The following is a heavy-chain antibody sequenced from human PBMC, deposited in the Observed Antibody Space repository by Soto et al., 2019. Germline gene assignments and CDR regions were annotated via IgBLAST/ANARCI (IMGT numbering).Heavy chain of an antibody. CDR1: GGSFSGYY. J-gene: IGHJ5*02. D-gene: IGHD6-6*01. CDR3: ARGSRQGVPFDP. CDR2: INHSGST. V-gene: IGHV4-34*01. Sequence: QVQLQQWGAGLLKPSETLSLTCAVYGGSFSGYYWSWIRQPPGKGLEWIGEINHSGSTNYNPSLKSRVTISVDTSKNQFSLKLSSVTAADTAVHYCARGSRQGVPFDPWGQGTLVTVSS.